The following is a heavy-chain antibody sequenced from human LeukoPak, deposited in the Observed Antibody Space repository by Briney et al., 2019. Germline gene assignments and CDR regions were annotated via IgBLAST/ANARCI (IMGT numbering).Heavy chain of an antibody. V-gene: IGHV3-15*01. D-gene: IGHD3-3*01. Sequence: GGSLRLSCAASGFTFSNAWMSWVRQAPGKGLEWVGRIKSKTDGGTTDYAAPVKGRFTISRDDSKNTLYLQMNSLKTEDTAVYYCTTVSYDFWSGYYTDYWGQGTLVTASS. CDR2: IKSKTDGGTT. CDR3: TTVSYDFWSGYYTDY. CDR1: GFTFSNAW. J-gene: IGHJ4*02.